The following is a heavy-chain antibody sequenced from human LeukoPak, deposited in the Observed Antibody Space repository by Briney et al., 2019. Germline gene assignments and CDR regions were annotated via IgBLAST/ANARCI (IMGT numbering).Heavy chain of an antibody. Sequence: GGSLRLSCAASGVIFNNFAFHWVRQAPGKGLEWVAAVSYDGSNKYYADSVRGRLTISRDNSKNTLYLQMNSLRAVDTAVYYCAKDHCSGGSCYLQNWFDPWGQGTLVTVSS. D-gene: IGHD2-15*01. CDR3: AKDHCSGGSCYLQNWFDP. CDR1: GVIFNNFA. CDR2: VSYDGSNK. J-gene: IGHJ5*02. V-gene: IGHV3-30-3*01.